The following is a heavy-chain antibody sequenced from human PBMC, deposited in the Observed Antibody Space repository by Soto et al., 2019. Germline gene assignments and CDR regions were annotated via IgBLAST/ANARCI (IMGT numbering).Heavy chain of an antibody. CDR1: GGSISSYY. D-gene: IGHD3-3*01. J-gene: IGHJ6*03. CDR3: ARETRTIFGGGYYYYYYMDV. Sequence: QVQLQESGPGLVKPSETLSLTCTVSGGSISSYYWSWIRQPPGKGLEWIGYIYYSGSTNYNPSLKSRVTISVDTSKNQFSLKLSSVTAADTAVYYCARETRTIFGGGYYYYYYMDVWGKGTTVTVSS. V-gene: IGHV4-59*01. CDR2: IYYSGST.